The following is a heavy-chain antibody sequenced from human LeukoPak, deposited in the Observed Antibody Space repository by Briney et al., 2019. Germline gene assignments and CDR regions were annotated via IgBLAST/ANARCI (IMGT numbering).Heavy chain of an antibody. D-gene: IGHD3-22*01. Sequence: PSETLSLTCVISGASISSGDYSWNWIRQPPGTGLEWIGYISHSGNTYYNPSLKSRVTISVDRSKNHFSLKLSSVTAADTAVYYCARGDLYDRAGYYFDYWGQGTLVTVSS. CDR3: ARGDLYDRAGYYFDY. CDR1: GASISSGDYS. V-gene: IGHV4-30-2*01. J-gene: IGHJ4*02. CDR2: ISHSGNT.